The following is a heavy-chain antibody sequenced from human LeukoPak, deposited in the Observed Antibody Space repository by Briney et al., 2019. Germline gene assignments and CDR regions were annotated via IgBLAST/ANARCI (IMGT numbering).Heavy chain of an antibody. CDR1: RFTFSSYS. CDR3: ANSGIAVAGFFDY. J-gene: IGHJ4*02. D-gene: IGHD6-19*01. V-gene: IGHV3-21*01. Sequence: GGSLRLSCAASRFTFSSYSMNWVRQAPGKGLEWVSSISSSSSYIYYADSVKGRFTISRDNAKNSLYLQMNSLRAEDTAVYYCANSGIAVAGFFDYWGQGTLVTVSS. CDR2: ISSSSSYI.